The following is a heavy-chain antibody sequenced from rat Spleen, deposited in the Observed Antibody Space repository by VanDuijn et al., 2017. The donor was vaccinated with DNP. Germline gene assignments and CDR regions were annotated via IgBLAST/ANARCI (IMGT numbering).Heavy chain of an antibody. J-gene: IGHJ2*01. CDR1: GFTFSNYD. V-gene: IGHV5-46*01. CDR3: TRGGTYYFDY. Sequence: EVHLVESGGGLVQPGGSMKLSCAASGFTFSNYDMAWVRQAPTKGLEWVASISTSGGSTYYRDSVKGRFTVSRDNAENTLYLQMDSLRSEDTATYYCTRGGTYYFDYWGQGVMVTVSS. CDR2: ISTSGGST.